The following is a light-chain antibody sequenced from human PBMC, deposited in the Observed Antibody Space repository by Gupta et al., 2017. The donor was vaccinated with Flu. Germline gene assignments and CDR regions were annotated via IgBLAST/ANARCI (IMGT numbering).Light chain of an antibody. Sequence: DIQLTQYPSFLSASVGDRVTITCRASQGISSYLAWYQQKPGKAPKLLIYAASTLQSGVPSRFSGSGCGTEFTLTISSLQPEDFATYYCQQLTSYPLTFGGGTKVEIK. V-gene: IGKV1-9*01. CDR2: AAS. CDR1: QGISSY. J-gene: IGKJ4*01. CDR3: QQLTSYPLT.